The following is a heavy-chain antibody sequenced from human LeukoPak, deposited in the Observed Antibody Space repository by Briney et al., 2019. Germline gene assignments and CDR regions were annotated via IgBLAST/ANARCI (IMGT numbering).Heavy chain of an antibody. CDR3: ARGASQSFDS. J-gene: IGHJ4*02. D-gene: IGHD5-24*01. CDR1: GYTFTSYD. V-gene: IGHV1-8*01. CDR2: MNANSGNT. Sequence: ASVKVSCKASGYTFTSYDINWVRQATGQGLEWMGWMNANSGNTGYAQKFQGRVTMTRDTSISTAYMEVSSLRSEDTAVYYCARGASQSFDSWGQGTLASVSS.